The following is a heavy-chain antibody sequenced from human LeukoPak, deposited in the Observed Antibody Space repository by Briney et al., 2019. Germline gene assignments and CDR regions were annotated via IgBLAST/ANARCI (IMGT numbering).Heavy chain of an antibody. CDR2: INPSGGST. V-gene: IGHV1-46*01. J-gene: IGHJ4*02. CDR3: ARDPRRIAVAGYAFDY. D-gene: IGHD6-19*01. CDR1: GYTFTSYY. Sequence: ASVKDSCKASGYTFTSYYMHWVRQAPGQGLEWMGIINPSGGSTSYAQKFQGRVTMTRDTSTSTVYMELSSLRSEDTAVYYCARDPRRIAVAGYAFDYWGQGTLVTVSS.